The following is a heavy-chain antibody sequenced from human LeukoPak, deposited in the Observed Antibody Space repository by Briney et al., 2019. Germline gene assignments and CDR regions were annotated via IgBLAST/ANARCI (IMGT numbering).Heavy chain of an antibody. CDR2: MNPNSGNT. CDR3: ARGLTSWYGYYYYYYMDV. J-gene: IGHJ6*03. CDR1: GYTFTSYD. Sequence: ASVKVSCKASGYTFTSYDINWVRQATGQGLEWMGWMNPNSGNTGYAQKFQGRVTMTRNTSISTAYMELSSLRSEDTAVYYCARGLTSWYGYYYYYYMDVWGKGTTVSISS. V-gene: IGHV1-8*01. D-gene: IGHD6-13*01.